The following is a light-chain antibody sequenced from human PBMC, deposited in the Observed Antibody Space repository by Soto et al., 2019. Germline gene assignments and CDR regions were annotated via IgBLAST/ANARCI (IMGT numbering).Light chain of an antibody. J-gene: IGKJ1*01. CDR1: QSVRSGF. Sequence: EIVLTQSPGTLSLSPGERATLSCRASQSVRSGFLAWYQQKPGQAPRLPIYGASSRATGSPDRFSGSGSGTDFTLTISRLEPEDFVVYYCQQYDSSPWTFGQGTKVEIK. V-gene: IGKV3-20*01. CDR2: GAS. CDR3: QQYDSSPWT.